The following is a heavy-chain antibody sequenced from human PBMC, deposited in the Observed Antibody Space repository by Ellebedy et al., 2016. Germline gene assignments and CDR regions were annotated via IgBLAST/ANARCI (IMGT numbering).Heavy chain of an antibody. CDR1: GFTFSSYW. V-gene: IGHV3-7*01. CDR2: IKQDGSEK. J-gene: IGHJ4*02. D-gene: IGHD1-26*01. Sequence: GGSLRLXXAASGFTFSSYWMSWVRQAPGKGLEWVANIKQDGSEKYYVDSVKGRFTISRDNAKNSLYLQMNSLRAEDTAVYYCARDGVGATIFDYWGQGTLVTVSS. CDR3: ARDGVGATIFDY.